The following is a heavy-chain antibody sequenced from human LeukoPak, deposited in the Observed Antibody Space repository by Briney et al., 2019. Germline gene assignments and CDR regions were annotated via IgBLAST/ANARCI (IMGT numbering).Heavy chain of an antibody. V-gene: IGHV1-46*01. Sequence: AASVKVSCKASGYTFTSYYMHWVRQAPGQGLEWMGIINPSGGSTSYAQKLQGRVTMTTDTSTSTAYMELTSLRSDDTAVYYCARVRGRWLQSDAFDIWGQRTVVTVSS. CDR3: ARVRGRWLQSDAFDI. CDR1: GYTFTSYY. D-gene: IGHD5-24*01. J-gene: IGHJ3*02. CDR2: INPSGGST.